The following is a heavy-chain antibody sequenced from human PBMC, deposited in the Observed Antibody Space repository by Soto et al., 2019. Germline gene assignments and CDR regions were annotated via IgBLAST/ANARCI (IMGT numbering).Heavy chain of an antibody. Sequence: GGSLRLSCAVSGFTFSSYAMSWVRQAPGKGLEWVSAISGSGGSTYYADSVKGRFTISRDNSKNTLYLQMSSLRAEDTAVYYCAKVMVKNWFDPWGQGTLVTVSS. CDR1: GFTFSSYA. D-gene: IGHD5-18*01. V-gene: IGHV3-23*01. CDR2: ISGSGGST. J-gene: IGHJ5*02. CDR3: AKVMVKNWFDP.